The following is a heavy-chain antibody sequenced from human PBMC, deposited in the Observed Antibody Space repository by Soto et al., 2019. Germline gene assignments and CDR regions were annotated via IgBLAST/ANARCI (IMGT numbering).Heavy chain of an antibody. Sequence: EVQLVESGGGLVQPGESLKLSCAGSGFTFSGSAMHWVRQASGKGLEWVGRIRSKANNYATAYAASVKGMLAISREDSKHTAYLQMNSLKSEDTAVYYCTRGYGVYVRDYWGQGTLVTVSS. CDR3: TRGYGVYVRDY. J-gene: IGHJ4*02. V-gene: IGHV3-73*01. CDR2: IRSKANNYAT. D-gene: IGHD4-17*01. CDR1: GFTFSGSA.